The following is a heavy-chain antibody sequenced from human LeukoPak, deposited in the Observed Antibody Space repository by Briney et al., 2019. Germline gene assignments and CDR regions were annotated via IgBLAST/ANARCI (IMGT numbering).Heavy chain of an antibody. Sequence: ASVKVSCKASGYTFTSYGYSWVRQAPGQGLEWMGWISAYNGNTNYAQKLHGRVTMTTDTSTSKHYMELRSLRSHYTAVYYCARGVEYGVGSIDIWGQGTIVTVS. V-gene: IGHV1-18*01. CDR2: ISAYNGNT. J-gene: IGHJ3*02. CDR3: ARGVEYGVGSIDI. CDR1: GYTFTSYG. D-gene: IGHD2/OR15-2a*01.